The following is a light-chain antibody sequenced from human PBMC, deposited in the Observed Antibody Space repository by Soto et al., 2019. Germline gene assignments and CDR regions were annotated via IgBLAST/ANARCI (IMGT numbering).Light chain of an antibody. CDR2: ENN. Sequence: QSVLTQPPSVSAAPGQTVTISCSGSASNIGNNYVSWYQQLPGAAPKLLIYENNKGPSGIPDRFSGSKSGTSATLGITALQTGDEADYYCGTWDTSLSAWVFGGGTKLTVL. CDR1: ASNIGNNY. CDR3: GTWDTSLSAWV. J-gene: IGLJ3*02. V-gene: IGLV1-51*02.